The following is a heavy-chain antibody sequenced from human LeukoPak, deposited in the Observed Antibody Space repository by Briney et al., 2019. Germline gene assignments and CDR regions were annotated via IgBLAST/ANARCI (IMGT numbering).Heavy chain of an antibody. CDR2: IGSSGGST. CDR3: VKDIQLST. Sequence: GGSLRLSCAASGFNFITAAMTWVRQAPGKGLEWVSLIGSSGGSTYYADSVKGRFTISRDNSNHTLSLQMNSLRVEDTAIYYCVKDIQLSTWGLGTVVTVSS. D-gene: IGHD5-24*01. CDR1: GFNFITAA. J-gene: IGHJ3*01. V-gene: IGHV3-23*01.